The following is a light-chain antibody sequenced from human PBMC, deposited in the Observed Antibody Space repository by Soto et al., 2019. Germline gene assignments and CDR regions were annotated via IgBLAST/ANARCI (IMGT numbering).Light chain of an antibody. CDR1: QSVSSSY. CDR2: GTS. Sequence: EIVLTQSPGTLSLSPGERATLSCRASQSVSSSYLAWHQQKPGQAPRLLIYGTSSRATGIPDRFSGSGSGTDFTLTISRLEPEDFAVYYCQDYGSSRTFGQGTKVDIK. CDR3: QDYGSSRT. J-gene: IGKJ1*01. V-gene: IGKV3-20*01.